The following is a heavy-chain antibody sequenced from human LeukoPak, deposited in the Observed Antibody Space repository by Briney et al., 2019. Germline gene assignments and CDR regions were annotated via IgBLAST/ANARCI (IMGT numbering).Heavy chain of an antibody. Sequence: SETLSLTCAVYGGSFSGYYWSWIRQPPGKGLEWIGEINHSGSTNYNPSLKSRVTISVDTSKNQFSLKLSSVTAADTAVYYCARVGLTYYYDSSGYNYYYYMDVWGKGTTVTVSS. V-gene: IGHV4-34*01. D-gene: IGHD3-22*01. J-gene: IGHJ6*03. CDR2: INHSGST. CDR1: GGSFSGYY. CDR3: ARVGLTYYYDSSGYNYYYYMDV.